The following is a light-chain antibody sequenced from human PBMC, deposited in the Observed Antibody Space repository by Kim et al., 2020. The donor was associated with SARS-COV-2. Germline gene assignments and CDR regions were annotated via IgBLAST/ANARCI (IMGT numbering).Light chain of an antibody. CDR2: AAY. Sequence: ASVGDRVTIACRATQAIGNSLAWFQQKPGKVPKRLIFAAYNLESGVPSRFRGIGSGTEFTLSISSLHPEDFATYYCLQHNTYPRTFGQGTKVDIK. CDR3: LQHNTYPRT. V-gene: IGKV1-17*03. CDR1: QAIGNS. J-gene: IGKJ1*01.